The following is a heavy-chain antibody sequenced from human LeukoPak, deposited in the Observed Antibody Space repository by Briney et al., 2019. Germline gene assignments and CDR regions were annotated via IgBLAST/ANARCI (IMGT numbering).Heavy chain of an antibody. D-gene: IGHD1-26*01. CDR1: GFTLGNYW. V-gene: IGHV3-7*05. CDR3: ASPIAGGRHGDV. CDR2: IKEDGSEK. Sequence: GGSLRLSCAASGFTLGNYWMSWVRQTPGKGLEWVANIKEDGSEKYYVDSVKGRFTISRDNAKNSLYLLMNSLRAEDTAVYYCASPIAGGRHGDVWGQGTTVTVSS. J-gene: IGHJ6*02.